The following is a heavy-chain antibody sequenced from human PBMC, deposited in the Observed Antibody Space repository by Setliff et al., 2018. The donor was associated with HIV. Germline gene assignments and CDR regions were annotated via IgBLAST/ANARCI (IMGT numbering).Heavy chain of an antibody. Sequence: SETLSLTCIVSGASISSDTWSWIRQPPGKGLQWIGFIYNSEITNYNPSLKGRVTISLDMSKNQFSLKLTSVTAADTAVYYCARGGTSSNWFDPWGQGTLVTVSS. D-gene: IGHD2-2*01. CDR2: IYNSEIT. J-gene: IGHJ5*02. CDR3: ARGGTSSNWFDP. CDR1: GASISSDT. V-gene: IGHV4-59*01.